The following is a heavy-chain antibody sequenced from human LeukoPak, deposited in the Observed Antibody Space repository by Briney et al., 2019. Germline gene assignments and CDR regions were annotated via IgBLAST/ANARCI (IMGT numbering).Heavy chain of an antibody. CDR3: ARIRARRYSSSWYDRSPYGMDV. CDR2: TYYRSKWYN. Sequence: SQTLSLTCAISGDSVSSNSAAWNWIRQSPSRGLEWLGRTYYRSKWYNDYAVSVKSRITINPDTSKNQFSLQLNSVTPEDTAVYYCARIRARRYSSSWYDRSPYGMDVWGQGTTVTVSS. J-gene: IGHJ6*02. V-gene: IGHV6-1*01. D-gene: IGHD6-13*01. CDR1: GDSVSSNSAA.